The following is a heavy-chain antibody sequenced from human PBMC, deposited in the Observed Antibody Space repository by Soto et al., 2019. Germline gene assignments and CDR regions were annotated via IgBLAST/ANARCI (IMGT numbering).Heavy chain of an antibody. D-gene: IGHD3-9*01. Sequence: GGSLRLSCAASGFTFDDYAMHWVRQAPWKGLEWVSGISWNSGSIGYADSVKGRFTISRDNAKNSLYLQMNSLRAEDTALYYCAKDIFSAASYAFDIWGQGTMVTVSS. V-gene: IGHV3-9*01. CDR1: GFTFDDYA. J-gene: IGHJ3*02. CDR3: AKDIFSAASYAFDI. CDR2: ISWNSGSI.